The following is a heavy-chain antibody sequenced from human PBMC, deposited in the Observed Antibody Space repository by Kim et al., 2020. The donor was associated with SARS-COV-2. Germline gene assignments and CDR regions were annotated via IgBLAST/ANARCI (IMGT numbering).Heavy chain of an antibody. CDR3: AKDRSMATRTTLFVY. D-gene: IGHD2-15*01. V-gene: IGHV3-23*01. J-gene: IGHJ4*02. Sequence: DSVKARFTISRDNSKNTLYRQMNSLRSKDTAVYYLAKDRSMATRTTLFVYWGQGTLGTVSS.